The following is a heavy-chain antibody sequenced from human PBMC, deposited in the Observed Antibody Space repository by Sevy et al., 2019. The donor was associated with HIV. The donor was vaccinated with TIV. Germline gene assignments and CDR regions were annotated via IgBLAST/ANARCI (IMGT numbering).Heavy chain of an antibody. V-gene: IGHV3-21*01. J-gene: IGHJ4*02. CDR2: ISSSSSYI. Sequence: GGSLRLSCAASGFTFSSYSMNWVHQAPGKGLEWVSSISSSSSYIYYADSVKGRFTISRDNAKNSLYLQMNSLRAEDTAVYYCASLQAGTAFDYWGQGTLVTVSS. CDR1: GFTFSSYS. CDR3: ASLQAGTAFDY. D-gene: IGHD3-10*01.